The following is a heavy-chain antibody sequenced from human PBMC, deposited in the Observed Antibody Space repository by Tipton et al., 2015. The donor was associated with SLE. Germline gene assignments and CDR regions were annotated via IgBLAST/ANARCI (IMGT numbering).Heavy chain of an antibody. CDR1: GGSISSYY. J-gene: IGHJ6*04. V-gene: IGHV4-59*01. Sequence: TLSLTCTVSGGSISSYYWSWIRQPPGKGLEWIGYIHNSGSTNYNPSLKSRTTISVDTPKKQYSLKLNSVTAADTAVYYCAREGYGGKNGDVWGKGTTVTVSS. CDR3: AREGYGGKNGDV. CDR2: IHNSGST. D-gene: IGHD4-23*01.